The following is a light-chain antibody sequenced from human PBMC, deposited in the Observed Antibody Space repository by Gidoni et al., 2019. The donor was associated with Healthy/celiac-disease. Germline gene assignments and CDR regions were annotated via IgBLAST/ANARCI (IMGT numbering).Light chain of an antibody. CDR2: ARS. V-gene: IGLV2-14*01. J-gene: IGLJ2*01. Sequence: QSALTQPASVSGSPGQSITISCTGTSSDVGGYNYVSWYQQTPGKAPKLMIYARSNRPSGVSNRFSGSKSGNTASLTISGLQAEDEADYYCSSYTSSSTLVVFGGGTKLTVL. CDR1: SSDVGGYNY. CDR3: SSYTSSSTLVV.